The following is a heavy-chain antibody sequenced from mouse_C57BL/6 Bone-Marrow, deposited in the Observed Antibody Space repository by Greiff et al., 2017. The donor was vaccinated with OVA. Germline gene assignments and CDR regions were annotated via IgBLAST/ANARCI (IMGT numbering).Heavy chain of an antibody. CDR1: GFTFSSYG. J-gene: IGHJ2*01. D-gene: IGHD1-1*01. CDR2: ISSGGSYT. Sequence: EVQLVESGGDLVKPGGSLKLSCAASGFTFSSYGMSWVRQTPDKRLEWVATISSGGSYTYYPDSVKGRFTISRDNAKNTLYLQMSSLKSEDTAMYCCARHGDYGRFFDYWGQGTTLTVSS. CDR3: ARHGDYGRFFDY. V-gene: IGHV5-6*01.